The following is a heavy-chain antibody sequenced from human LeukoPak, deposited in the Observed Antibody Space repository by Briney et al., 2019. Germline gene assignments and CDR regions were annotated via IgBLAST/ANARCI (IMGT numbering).Heavy chain of an antibody. V-gene: IGHV1-18*01. CDR3: ARDYAYCGGDCYLGY. Sequence: ASVTVSCTASGYTFTSYGISWVRQAPGQGLEWMGWISAYNGNTNYAQKLQGRVTMTTDTSTSTAYMELRSLRSDDTAVYYCARDYAYCGGDCYLGYWGQGTLVTVSS. J-gene: IGHJ4*02. CDR1: GYTFTSYG. CDR2: ISAYNGNT. D-gene: IGHD2-21*02.